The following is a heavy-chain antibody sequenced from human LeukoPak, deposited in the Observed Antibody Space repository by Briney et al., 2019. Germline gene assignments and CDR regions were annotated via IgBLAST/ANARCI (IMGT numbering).Heavy chain of an antibody. V-gene: IGHV4-59*12. Sequence: SSETLSLTCTVSGGSISSYYWSWIRQPPGKGLEWIGYIYYSGSTNYNPSLKSRVTMSVDTSKNQFSLKLSSVTAADTAVYYCAREMRVGDAFDIWGQGTMVTVSS. CDR2: IYYSGST. J-gene: IGHJ3*02. D-gene: IGHD2-15*01. CDR1: GGSISSYY. CDR3: AREMRVGDAFDI.